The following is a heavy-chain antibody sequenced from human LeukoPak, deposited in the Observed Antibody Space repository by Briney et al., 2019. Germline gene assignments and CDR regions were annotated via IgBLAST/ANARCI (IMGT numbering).Heavy chain of an antibody. D-gene: IGHD4-17*01. CDR3: AKDPNGDYIGTFDI. CDR2: ISGSGGST. V-gene: IGHV3-23*01. Sequence: GGSLRLSCTTSKFNFNSYGMTWVRQAPGKGLEWVSSISGSGGSTEYAASVQGRFTISRDNSKNTLYLQMNSLRAEDTAVYYCAKDPNGDYIGTFDIWGQGTMVTVSS. J-gene: IGHJ3*02. CDR1: KFNFNSYG.